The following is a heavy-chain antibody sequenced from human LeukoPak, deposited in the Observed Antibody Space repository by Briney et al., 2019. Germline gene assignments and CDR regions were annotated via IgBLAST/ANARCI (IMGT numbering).Heavy chain of an antibody. CDR1: GFTVSSNY. Sequence: GRSLRLSCAASGFTVSSNYMSWVRQAPGKGLEWVSVIYSGGSTYYADSVKGRFTISRHNSKNTLYLQMNSLRAEDTAVYYCARRPHVTDYYDSSSYYADAFDIWGQGTVVTVSS. D-gene: IGHD3-22*01. V-gene: IGHV3-53*04. CDR2: IYSGGST. J-gene: IGHJ3*02. CDR3: ARRPHVTDYYDSSSYYADAFDI.